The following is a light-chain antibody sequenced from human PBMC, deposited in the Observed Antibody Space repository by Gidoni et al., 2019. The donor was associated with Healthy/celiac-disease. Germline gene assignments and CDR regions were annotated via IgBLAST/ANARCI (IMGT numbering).Light chain of an antibody. V-gene: IGKV1-8*01. Sequence: AIRMNQSPSSLSASTGDRVTITCRASQGISSYLDWYQQKPGKAPKLLIYAASTLQSGVPSRFSGSGSGTDFTLTSSCLQSEDFATYYCQQYYSYWTFGQGTKVEIK. CDR2: AAS. J-gene: IGKJ1*01. CDR3: QQYYSYWT. CDR1: QGISSY.